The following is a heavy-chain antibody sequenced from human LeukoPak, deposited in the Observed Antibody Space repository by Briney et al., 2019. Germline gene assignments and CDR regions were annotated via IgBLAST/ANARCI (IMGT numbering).Heavy chain of an antibody. Sequence: ASVKVSCKASGFTFNAYNIHWVRQAPGQGLEWMGWINPKSGGANYAQKFQGRVTMTWDTSISTAYMELSRLRSDDTAVYYCAREYILTAYYGNYWGQGTLVTVSS. J-gene: IGHJ4*02. CDR3: AREYILTAYYGNY. V-gene: IGHV1-2*02. CDR2: INPKSGGA. CDR1: GFTFNAYN. D-gene: IGHD3-9*01.